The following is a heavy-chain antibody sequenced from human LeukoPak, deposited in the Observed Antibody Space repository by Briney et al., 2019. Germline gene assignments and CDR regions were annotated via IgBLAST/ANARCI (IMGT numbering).Heavy chain of an antibody. CDR1: GGSISSGGYS. CDR2: IYHSGST. V-gene: IGHV4-30-2*01. D-gene: IGHD3-10*01. CDR3: ARDLKAGGYFDY. J-gene: IGHJ4*02. Sequence: SQTLSLTCAVSGGSISSGGYSWSWIRQPPGKGLEWIGYIYHSGSTYYNPSLKSRVTISVDTSKNQFSLNLSSVTAADTAVYYCARDLKAGGYFDYWGQGTPVTVSS.